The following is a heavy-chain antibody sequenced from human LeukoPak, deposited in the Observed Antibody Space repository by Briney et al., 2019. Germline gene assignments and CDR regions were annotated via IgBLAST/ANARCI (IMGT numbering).Heavy chain of an antibody. CDR2: MNPSSGNT. J-gene: IGHJ6*02. D-gene: IGHD3-10*02. Sequence: ASVKASCKASGYTFTSYDINWVRQATGQGLEWMGWMNPSSGNTGYAQKFQGRVSMTRDTSISTAYMELSSLRSEDTAVYYCARGPVEAVFGVSTEDWGQGTTVTVSS. CDR3: ARGPVEAVFGVSTED. V-gene: IGHV1-8*01. CDR1: GYTFTSYD.